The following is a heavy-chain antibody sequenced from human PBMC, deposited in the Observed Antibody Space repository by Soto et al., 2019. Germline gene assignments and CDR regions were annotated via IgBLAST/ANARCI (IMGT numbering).Heavy chain of an antibody. CDR1: RFTFSTYA. J-gene: IGHJ4*02. D-gene: IGHD3-3*01. CDR3: ARGRNYDFYFDG. V-gene: IGHV3-23*05. Sequence: GGSLRISCAASRFTFSTYARSWVRQAPGKWVESASRIVGIGTGTYYADSVKCRFTISRDNPKNTLYLHINSLRVEDTAVYYCARGRNYDFYFDGWGRGTLVTVSS. CDR2: IVGIGTGT.